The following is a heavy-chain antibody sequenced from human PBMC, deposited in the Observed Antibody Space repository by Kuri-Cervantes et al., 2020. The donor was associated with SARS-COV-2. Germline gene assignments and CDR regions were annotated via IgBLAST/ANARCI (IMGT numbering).Heavy chain of an antibody. Sequence: GGSLRLSCAASGFTFSDYYMSWIRQAPGKGLEWVSYISSSGSTIYYADSVKGRFTISRDNSKNTLYLQMNSLRAEDTAAYYCAKDLDCSSTSCYDRSPHFGYWGQGTLVTVSS. CDR2: ISSSGSTI. D-gene: IGHD2-2*01. CDR1: GFTFSDYY. J-gene: IGHJ4*02. CDR3: AKDLDCSSTSCYDRSPHFGY. V-gene: IGHV3-11*04.